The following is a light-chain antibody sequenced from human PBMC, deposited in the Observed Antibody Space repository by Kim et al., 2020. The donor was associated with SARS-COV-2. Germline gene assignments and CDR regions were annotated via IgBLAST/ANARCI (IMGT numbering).Light chain of an antibody. Sequence: PGERAALSCRASQSVSSSYLAWYQQKPGQAPRLLIYGASSRATGIPDRFSGSGSGTDFTLTISRLEPEDFAVYYCQQYGSSLTWTFGQGTKVDIK. CDR1: QSVSSSY. CDR2: GAS. V-gene: IGKV3-20*01. J-gene: IGKJ1*01. CDR3: QQYGSSLTWT.